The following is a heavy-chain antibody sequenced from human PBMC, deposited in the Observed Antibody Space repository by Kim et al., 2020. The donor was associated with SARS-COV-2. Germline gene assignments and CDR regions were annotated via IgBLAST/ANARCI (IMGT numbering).Heavy chain of an antibody. CDR1: GFTFSSYD. CDR2: IGTAGDT. CDR3: ARGAYSSSSVNYYYYGMDV. D-gene: IGHD6-6*01. Sequence: GGSLRLSCAASGFTFSSYDMHWVRQATGKGLEWVSAIGTAGDTYYPGSVKGRFTISRENAKNSLYLQMNSLRAGDTAVYYCARGAYSSSSVNYYYYGMDVCGQGTTVTVSS. J-gene: IGHJ6*02. V-gene: IGHV3-13*04.